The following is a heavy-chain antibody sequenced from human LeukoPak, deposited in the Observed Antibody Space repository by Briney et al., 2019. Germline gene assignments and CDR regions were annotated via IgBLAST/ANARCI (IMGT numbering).Heavy chain of an antibody. V-gene: IGHV3-7*01. CDR2: IKQDGSEK. CDR1: GFTFSSYW. Sequence: GGSLRLSCAASGFTFSSYWMSWVRQAPGKGLEWVANIKQDGSEKYYVDSVKGRFTISRDNAKNSLYLQMNGLRAEDTAVYYCARDEYYYGSGTLNWGQGTLVTVSS. D-gene: IGHD3-10*01. J-gene: IGHJ4*02. CDR3: ARDEYYYGSGTLN.